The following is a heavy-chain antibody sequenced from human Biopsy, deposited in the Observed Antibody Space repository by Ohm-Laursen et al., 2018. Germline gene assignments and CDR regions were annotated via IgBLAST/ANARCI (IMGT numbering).Heavy chain of an antibody. J-gene: IGHJ4*02. Sequence: GSLRLSCSASGFPFTGFSMDWVRQAPGKGLEWVASITSGSSYIYYADSVKGRFTISRDNSKNTLYLQMNSLRAEDTAVYYCAKDFGWRNFDYWGQGTLVIVSS. CDR1: GFPFTGFS. V-gene: IGHV3-21*04. D-gene: IGHD6-19*01. CDR2: ITSGSSYI. CDR3: AKDFGWRNFDY.